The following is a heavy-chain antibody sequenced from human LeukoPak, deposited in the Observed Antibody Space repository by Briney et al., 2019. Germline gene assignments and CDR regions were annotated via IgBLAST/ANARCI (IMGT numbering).Heavy chain of an antibody. V-gene: IGHV4-34*01. CDR1: GGSFSGYY. D-gene: IGHD3-22*01. CDR2: INHSGST. J-gene: IGHJ4*02. Sequence: SETLSLTCAVYGGSFSGYYWSWIRQPPGKGLEWIGEINHSGSTNYNPSLKSRVTISVDTSKSQFSLKLSSVTAADTAVYYCARGLNYYDSSGYYYGLQSYYFDYWGQGTLVTVSS. CDR3: ARGLNYYDSSGYYYGLQSYYFDY.